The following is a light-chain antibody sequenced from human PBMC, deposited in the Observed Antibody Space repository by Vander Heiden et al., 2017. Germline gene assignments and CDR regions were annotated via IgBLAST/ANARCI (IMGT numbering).Light chain of an antibody. V-gene: IGLV3-1*01. CDR3: QAWNSSTVV. J-gene: IGLJ2*01. CDR2: QDR. CDR1: KLGDKY. Sequence: SHELTQPPSVSVSPGPPASITCSGAKLGDKYACCYQQKPGQSPVLVIYQDRQRPSGIPERFSGSNSGNTATLTISGTQAMGDDDYYCQAWNSSTVVFGGGTKLTVL.